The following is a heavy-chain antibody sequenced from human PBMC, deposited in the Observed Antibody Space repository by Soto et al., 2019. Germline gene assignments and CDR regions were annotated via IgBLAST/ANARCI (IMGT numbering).Heavy chain of an antibody. CDR3: TRQTDAVQWLVVPTDYNFDY. Sequence: PGGSLRLSCAASGFTFGGSAMHWVRQASGKGLEWVGHIRSKTNSYATAYAESVKGRFTISRDDSVNTAYLQMNSLKTEDTAVYFCTRQTDAVQWLVVPTDYNFDYWGQGTLVTVSS. CDR2: IRSKTNSYAT. CDR1: GFTFGGSA. V-gene: IGHV3-73*01. D-gene: IGHD6-19*01. J-gene: IGHJ4*02.